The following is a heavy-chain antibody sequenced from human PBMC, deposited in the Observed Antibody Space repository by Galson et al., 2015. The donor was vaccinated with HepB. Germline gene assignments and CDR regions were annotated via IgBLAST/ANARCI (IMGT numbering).Heavy chain of an antibody. CDR3: AKGSGDAQNYYYYGMDV. CDR2: ISYDGSNK. V-gene: IGHV3-30*18. Sequence: SLRLSCAASGFTFSSYGMHWVRQAPGKGLEWVAVISYDGSNKYYADSVKGRFTISRDNSKNTLYLQMNSLRAEDTAVYYCAKGSGDAQNYYYYGMDVWGQGTTVTVSS. D-gene: IGHD2-21*02. CDR1: GFTFSSYG. J-gene: IGHJ6*02.